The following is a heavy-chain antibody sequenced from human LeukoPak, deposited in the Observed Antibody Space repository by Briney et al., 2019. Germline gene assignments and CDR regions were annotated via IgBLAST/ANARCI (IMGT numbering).Heavy chain of an antibody. J-gene: IGHJ1*01. V-gene: IGHV3-21*01. CDR2: ISDTSTYI. CDR3: TRAPPGRDGYSEY. D-gene: IGHD5-24*01. CDR1: GFIFSSYT. Sequence: GGSLRLSCAASGFIFSSYTMNWVRQAPGEGLEWVSSISDTSTYIYYADSVEGRFTISRDNAKSSLFLRMNSLRAEDTAVYYYTRAPPGRDGYSEYWGQGTVVTVST.